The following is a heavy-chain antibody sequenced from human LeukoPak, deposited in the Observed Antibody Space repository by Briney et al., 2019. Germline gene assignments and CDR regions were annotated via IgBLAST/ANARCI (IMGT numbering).Heavy chain of an antibody. CDR2: IYYSGST. J-gene: IGHJ4*02. CDR3: ASPPRRGSRPSY. Sequence: SQTLSLTCTVFGGSISSGDYYWSWIRQPPGKGLEWIGYIYYSGSTYYNPSLKSRVTISVDTSKNQFSLKLSSVTAADTAVYYCASPPRRGSRPSYWGQGTLVTVSS. V-gene: IGHV4-30-4*01. D-gene: IGHD3-10*01. CDR1: GGSISSGDYY.